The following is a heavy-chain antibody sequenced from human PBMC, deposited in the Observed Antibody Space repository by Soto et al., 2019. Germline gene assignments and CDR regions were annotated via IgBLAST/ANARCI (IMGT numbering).Heavy chain of an antibody. J-gene: IGHJ4*02. CDR2: ISSTSGTI. D-gene: IGHD3-22*01. CDR3: ARDLPPYDSTCFLVNDY. V-gene: IGHV3-48*02. CDR1: GFTFSNYS. Sequence: EVQLVESGGGSAQPGGSLRLSCAASGFTFSNYSMNWVRQAPGRGLEWISYISSTSGTIYYADSVKGRFTISRDNTKNSLSLQMNSLRDGDTAVYYCARDLPPYDSTCFLVNDYWGQGTLVTVSS.